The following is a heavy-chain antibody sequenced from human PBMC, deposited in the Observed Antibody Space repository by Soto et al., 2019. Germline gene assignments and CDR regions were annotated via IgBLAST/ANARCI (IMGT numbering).Heavy chain of an antibody. CDR2: ISAYNGNT. CDR3: ARWRWYYYDSSGYYHDGYYGMDV. V-gene: IGHV1-18*01. CDR1: GYTFTSYG. Sequence: ASVKVSCKASGYTFTSYGISWVRQAPGQGLEWMGWISAYNGNTNYAQKLQGRVTMTRNTSISTAYMELSSLRSEDTAVYYCARWRWYYYDSSGYYHDGYYGMDVWGQGTTVTVSS. J-gene: IGHJ6*02. D-gene: IGHD3-22*01.